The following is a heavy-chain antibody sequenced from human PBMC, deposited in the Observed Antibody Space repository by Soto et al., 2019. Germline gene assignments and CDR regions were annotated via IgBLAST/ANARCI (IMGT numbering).Heavy chain of an antibody. Sequence: GGSLRLSCAASGFTFSSYSMNWVRQAPGKGLEWVSYISSSSSTIYYADSVKGRFTISRDNAKNSLYLQMNNLRAEDTAVYYCARGTEAYCGGDCIYYYMDVWGKGTTVTVSS. J-gene: IGHJ6*03. CDR1: GFTFSSYS. CDR2: ISSSSSTI. CDR3: ARGTEAYCGGDCIYYYMDV. V-gene: IGHV3-48*01. D-gene: IGHD2-21*01.